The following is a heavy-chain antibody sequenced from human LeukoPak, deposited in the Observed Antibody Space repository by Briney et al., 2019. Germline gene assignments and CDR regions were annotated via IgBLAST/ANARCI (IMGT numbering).Heavy chain of an antibody. J-gene: IGHJ4*02. V-gene: IGHV4-38-2*02. CDR3: ARVSGLTHFDS. Sequence: PSETLSLTCIVSGYSISSGYYWGWIRQPPGKGLEWIGSINYSGNTYYNPSLKSRVTISVDTSKNQFSLKLTSVTAAETAMYYCARVSGLTHFDSWGQGTLVTVSS. D-gene: IGHD1-14*01. CDR2: INYSGNT. CDR1: GYSISSGYY.